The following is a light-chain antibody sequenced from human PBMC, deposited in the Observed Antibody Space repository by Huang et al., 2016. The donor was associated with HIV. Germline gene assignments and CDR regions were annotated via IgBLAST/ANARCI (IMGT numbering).Light chain of an antibody. V-gene: IGKV1-39*01. J-gene: IGKJ3*01. CDR1: QNIYTY. CDR2: SAS. Sequence: IQMTQSPSSLPASVGDRVSITCRASQNIYTYLTWFQVQPGKPPKSLISSASSLQRGVPWRFSGNGSGTDFTLSIGSLQPEDFATYYCLQTFNAPFTFGPGTKVDLK. CDR3: LQTFNAPFT.